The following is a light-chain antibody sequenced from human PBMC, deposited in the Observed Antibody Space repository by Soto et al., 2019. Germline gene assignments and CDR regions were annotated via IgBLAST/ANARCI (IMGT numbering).Light chain of an antibody. Sequence: SVLTQPPSVSGAPGQRVTISCTGSSSNIGAGYDVHWYQQRPGTAPKLLIFGNINRPSGVPDRFSGSKSGTSASLAITGLQAEDEGDYYCQSYHSPLSARYVFGTGTKATLL. CDR2: GNI. CDR1: SSNIGAGYD. CDR3: QSYHSPLSARYV. V-gene: IGLV1-40*01. J-gene: IGLJ1*01.